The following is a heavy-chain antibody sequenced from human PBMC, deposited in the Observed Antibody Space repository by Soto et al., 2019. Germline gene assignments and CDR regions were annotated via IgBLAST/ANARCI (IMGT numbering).Heavy chain of an antibody. D-gene: IGHD3-3*01. CDR1: GYTFTSYG. J-gene: IGHJ6*02. CDR3: ARDEEIRFLEWLPPTDYYYGMDV. CDR2: ISAYNGNT. V-gene: IGHV1-18*01. Sequence: GASVKVSCKASGYTFTSYGISWVRQAPGQGLEWMGWISAYNGNTNYAQKLQGRATMTTDTSTSTAYMELRSLRSDDTAVYYCARDEEIRFLEWLPPTDYYYGMDVWGQGTTVTVS.